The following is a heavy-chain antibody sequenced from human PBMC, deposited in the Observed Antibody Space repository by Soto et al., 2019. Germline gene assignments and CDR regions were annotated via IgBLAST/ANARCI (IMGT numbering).Heavy chain of an antibody. Sequence: EVPLLESGGGLVQPGGSLRLSCAASGFTFSNYAMSWVRQAPEKGLEWVSIISGSSSITYYADSVKGRFTISRDNSKNTLHLQMNSLRAEDTAVYYCAANWYENWFDPWGQGTLVTVSS. CDR1: GFTFSNYA. CDR3: AANWYENWFDP. V-gene: IGHV3-23*01. CDR2: ISGSSSIT. J-gene: IGHJ5*02. D-gene: IGHD1-1*01.